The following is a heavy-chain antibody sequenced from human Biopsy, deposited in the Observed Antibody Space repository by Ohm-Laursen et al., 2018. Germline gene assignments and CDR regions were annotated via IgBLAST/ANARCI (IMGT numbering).Heavy chain of an antibody. CDR3: ARAYLMYFFDF. V-gene: IGHV1-46*01. Sequence: ASEKVSCQASGSTFTNYFLHWVRQDPGQGIEWLGMINPSNARTNYAQKFQGRVTMTRDTSTSTVYMDLGSLRSEDTALYFGARAYLMYFFDFWGQGSLVTVSA. J-gene: IGHJ4*02. CDR2: INPSNART. CDR1: GSTFTNYF. D-gene: IGHD2-8*01.